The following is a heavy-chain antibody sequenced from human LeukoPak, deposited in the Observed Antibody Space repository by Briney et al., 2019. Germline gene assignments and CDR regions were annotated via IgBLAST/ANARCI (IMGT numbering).Heavy chain of an antibody. CDR3: ARSSRELVGYAPWELMPPFDY. V-gene: IGHV3-48*01. CDR2: ISSSSRTI. CDR1: RFTFSSYR. Sequence: PGGSLRLSCAASRFTFSSYRMNWVRQAPGEGLEWVSYISSSSRTIYYADSVKGRFTISRDNAKNSLYLQMNSLRAEDTAVYYCARSSRELVGYAPWELMPPFDYWGQGTLVTVSS. D-gene: IGHD2-8*01. J-gene: IGHJ4*02.